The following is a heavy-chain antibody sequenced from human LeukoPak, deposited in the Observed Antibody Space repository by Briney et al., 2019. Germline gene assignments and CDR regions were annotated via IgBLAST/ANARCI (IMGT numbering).Heavy chain of an antibody. CDR1: GGTFSSYA. CDR3: ARPAGSTVTSFFAY. Sequence: GASVTVSFTASGGTFSSYAISWVRQAPGQGLEWMGRIIPILGIANYAQKFQGRVTITADKSTSTAYMELSSLRSEDTAVYYCARPAGSTVTSFFAYWGQGTLVTASS. J-gene: IGHJ4*02. D-gene: IGHD4-17*01. V-gene: IGHV1-69*04. CDR2: IIPILGIA.